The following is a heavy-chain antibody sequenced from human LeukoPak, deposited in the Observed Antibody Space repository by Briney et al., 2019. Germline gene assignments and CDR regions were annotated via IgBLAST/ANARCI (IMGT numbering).Heavy chain of an antibody. CDR3: ARAPILRYIWATPFDY. V-gene: IGHV3-9*01. CDR1: GFTFDDYA. CDR2: ISWNSGSI. J-gene: IGHJ4*02. D-gene: IGHD3-16*01. Sequence: PGGSLRLSCAASGFTFDDYAMHWVRQAPGKGLEWVSGISWNSGSIGYADSVKGRFTISRDNAKNSLYLQMNSLRAEDTALYYCARAPILRYIWATPFDYWGQGTLVTVSS.